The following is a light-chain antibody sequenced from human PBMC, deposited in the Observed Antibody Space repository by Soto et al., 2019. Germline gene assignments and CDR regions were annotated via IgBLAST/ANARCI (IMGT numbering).Light chain of an antibody. CDR1: QSISSW. CDR2: KAS. Sequence: DIQMTQSPSTLSASVGDRVTITCRASQSISSWFAWYQQKPGKAPKLLIHKASNLKSGVPSRFSGSGSGTEFTLTISSLQPDDFATYYCQQYNSYPVTFGQGTKLEIK. J-gene: IGKJ2*01. CDR3: QQYNSYPVT. V-gene: IGKV1-5*03.